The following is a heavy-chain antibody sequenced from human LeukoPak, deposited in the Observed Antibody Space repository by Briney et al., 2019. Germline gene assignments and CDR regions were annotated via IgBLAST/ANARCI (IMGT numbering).Heavy chain of an antibody. CDR1: GGSISSSSYY. V-gene: IGHV4-39*01. CDR2: IYYSGST. Sequence: KPSETLFLTCTVSGGSISSSSYYWGWIRQPPGKGLEGIGSIYYSGSTYYTPSLRSRVTISVDTSKNQFSLNLSSVTAADTAVYYCARLLVTAIPPIAFDIWGQGTMVTVSS. J-gene: IGHJ3*02. D-gene: IGHD2-21*02. CDR3: ARLLVTAIPPIAFDI.